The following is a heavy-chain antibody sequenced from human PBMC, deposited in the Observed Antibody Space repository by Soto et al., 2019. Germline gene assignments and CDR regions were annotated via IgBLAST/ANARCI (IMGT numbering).Heavy chain of an antibody. CDR1: GGTFGRNA. D-gene: IGHD6-19*01. V-gene: IGHV1-69*01. CDR3: ARPQGSGWRFNALDF. CDR2: IIPMFDTA. Sequence: QVVLVQSGAEVKNPGSSVKVSCKASGGTFGRNAINWVRQAPGQDFEWMGGIIPMFDTANHAQKFRDRIMMTADESTNTAYLELKDLRSEDTAIYYCARPQGSGWRFNALDFWGQGTMVTVSS. J-gene: IGHJ3*01.